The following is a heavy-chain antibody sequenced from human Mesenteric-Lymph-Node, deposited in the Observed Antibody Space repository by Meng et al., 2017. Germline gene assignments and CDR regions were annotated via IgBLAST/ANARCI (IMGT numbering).Heavy chain of an antibody. D-gene: IGHD1-7*01. V-gene: IGHV4-4*02. CDR1: GASISSDIW. CDR3: GRDQGRELINH. CDR2: VYHRGDT. J-gene: IGHJ4*02. Sequence: QGQRPDSVPGPVKPSETLSLHCTVSGASISSDIWWSWVRQPPGKGLEWIGEVYHRGDTNYNPSLKSRVDISVDKSKNQFYLSLFSVTAADTAVYYCGRDQGRELINHWGQGTLVTVSS.